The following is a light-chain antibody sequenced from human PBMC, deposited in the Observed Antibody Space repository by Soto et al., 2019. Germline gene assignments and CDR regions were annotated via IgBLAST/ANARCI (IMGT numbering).Light chain of an antibody. CDR2: DAS. CDR3: QHYDNLPPT. J-gene: IGKJ4*01. Sequence: DIQMTQSPSSLSASVGDRVTITCQASQDITKYLNWYRQKPGKAPNLLIYDASKLKTGVPSRFSGTGSWTYFTLTISSLQPEDIATYFCQHYDNLPPTFGGGTRVEIK. V-gene: IGKV1-33*01. CDR1: QDITKY.